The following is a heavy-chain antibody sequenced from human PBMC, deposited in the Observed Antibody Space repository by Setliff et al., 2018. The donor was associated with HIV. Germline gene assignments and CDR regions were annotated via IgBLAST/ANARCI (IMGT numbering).Heavy chain of an antibody. D-gene: IGHD3-10*01. Sequence: GGSLRLSCAASGFTFSSYEMNWVRQAPGKGLEWVSYISSSGTTVYYADSVKGRFTISRDNAKTSLYLHMNTLRAEDTAVYYCARHGPPRNYASGSYSGFYYYYGMEVWGQGTTVTVSS. CDR3: ARHGPPRNYASGSYSGFYYYYGMEV. CDR2: ISSSGTTV. J-gene: IGHJ6*02. V-gene: IGHV3-48*03. CDR1: GFTFSSYE.